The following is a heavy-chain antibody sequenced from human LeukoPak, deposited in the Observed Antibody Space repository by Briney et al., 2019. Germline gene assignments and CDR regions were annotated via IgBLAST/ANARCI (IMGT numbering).Heavy chain of an antibody. CDR1: GGSISSSNW. J-gene: IGHJ4*02. V-gene: IGHV4-4*02. CDR3: ARYSGSYYSADY. D-gene: IGHD1-26*01. Sequence: SETLSLTCAVSGGSISSSNWWSWVRQPPGKGLEWIGEIYHSGSTNHNPSLKSRVTISVDKSKNQFSLKLSSVTAADTAVYYCARYSGSYYSADYWGQGTLVTVSS. CDR2: IYHSGST.